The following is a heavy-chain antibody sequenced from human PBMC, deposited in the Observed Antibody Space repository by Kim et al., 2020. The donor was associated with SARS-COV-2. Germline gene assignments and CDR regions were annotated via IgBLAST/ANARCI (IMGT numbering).Heavy chain of an antibody. CDR1: GLSLSRYY. V-gene: IGHV3-72*01. CDR3: ATAGPEPGLDFDR. Sequence: GGSLRLSCTGSGLSLSRYYVNWVRQAPGKGLEWLGRSRNRGDGYIIDYAAPVKGRFTIQRDESKHSLQLQRISRKNEAADVYACATAGPEPGLDFDRWGQGPLVPVSS. J-gene: IGHJ4*02. CDR2: SRNRGDGYII. D-gene: IGHD6-19*01.